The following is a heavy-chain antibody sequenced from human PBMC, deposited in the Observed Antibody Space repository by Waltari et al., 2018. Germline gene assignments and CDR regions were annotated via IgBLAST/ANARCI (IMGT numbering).Heavy chain of an antibody. CDR1: GFTFSSYA. CDR3: DTDFWSGFGY. V-gene: IGHV3-23*01. D-gene: IGHD3-3*01. Sequence: EVQLLESGGGLVQPGGSLRLSCAASGFTFSSYAMSWVRQAPGKGLEWVSAISGSGGSTYYADSVKGRFTISRDNSKNTLYLQMNGLRAEDTAVYYCDTDFWSGFGYWGQGTLVTVSS. J-gene: IGHJ4*02. CDR2: ISGSGGST.